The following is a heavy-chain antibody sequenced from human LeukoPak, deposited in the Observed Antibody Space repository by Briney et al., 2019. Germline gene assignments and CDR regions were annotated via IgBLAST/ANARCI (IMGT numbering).Heavy chain of an antibody. V-gene: IGHV4-59*08. CDR1: GGSISSYY. CDR3: ARVTLYFDFSTGNHYYFDS. Sequence: SETLSLTCTVSGGSISSYYWSWIRQPPGKGLEWIGYIYYSGTTTYNPSLKSRVTISIDTSTNQFSLQLTSVTAADTAVYYCARVTLYFDFSTGNHYYFDSWGQGTLVIVSS. J-gene: IGHJ4*02. CDR2: IYYSGTT. D-gene: IGHD3-3*01.